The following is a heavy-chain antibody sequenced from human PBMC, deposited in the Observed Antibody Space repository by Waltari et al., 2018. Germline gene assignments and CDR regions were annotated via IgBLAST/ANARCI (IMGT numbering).Heavy chain of an antibody. Sequence: EAQLVESGGGLVQPGGSLRLSCEASGLNFANYWMHWVRQAPGKGLEWVSCIHSDESGAHFAGSVKGRFTISRDDAKNTLYLQMNSLRFEDTALYYCVRDGGNVGGNYWGQGTLVTVSS. CDR1: GLNFANYW. D-gene: IGHD3-10*02. J-gene: IGHJ4*02. CDR2: IHSDESGA. V-gene: IGHV3-74*01. CDR3: VRDGGNVGGNY.